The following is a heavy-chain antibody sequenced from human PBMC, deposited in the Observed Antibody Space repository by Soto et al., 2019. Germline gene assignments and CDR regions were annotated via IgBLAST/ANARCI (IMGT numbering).Heavy chain of an antibody. J-gene: IGHJ3*02. Sequence: SVKVSCEACGDTFTNYGISWVRQAPGQGLEWMGGIIPIFGTANYAQKFQGRVTITADESTSTAYMELSSLRSEDTAVYYCARDIRNAFDIWGQGTMVTVSS. V-gene: IGHV1-69*13. CDR2: IIPIFGTA. CDR1: GDTFTNYG. CDR3: ARDIRNAFDI.